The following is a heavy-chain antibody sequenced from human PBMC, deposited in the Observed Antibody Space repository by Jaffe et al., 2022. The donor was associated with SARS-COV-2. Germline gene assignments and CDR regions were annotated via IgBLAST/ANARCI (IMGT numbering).Heavy chain of an antibody. CDR3: VRVLGFDVSTGQLFDY. J-gene: IGHJ4*02. Sequence: QVHLQESGPGLVKPSETLSLTCTVSGVSITGYYWSWVRQPPGRGLEWVGHMFNSGNTDYNPSLQSRVTLSVDTSKNQFSLKLTSVTAADTAVYYCVRVLGFDVSTGQLFDYWGRGILVTVSS. D-gene: IGHD3-9*01. V-gene: IGHV4-59*01. CDR2: MFNSGNT. CDR1: GVSITGYY.